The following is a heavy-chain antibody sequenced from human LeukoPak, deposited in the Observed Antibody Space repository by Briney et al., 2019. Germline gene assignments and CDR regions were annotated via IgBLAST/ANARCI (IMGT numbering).Heavy chain of an antibody. CDR2: ISGSSTTI. D-gene: IGHD4-11*01. J-gene: IGHJ6*02. V-gene: IGHV3-48*01. CDR3: ARDPLDYRKYYYYGVDA. CDR1: GFTFSGYS. Sequence: GGSLRLSCAASGFTFSGYSMHWVRQAPGKGLEWISYISGSSTTISYADSVKGRFTISRDNANHSVYLQMNSLRAEDTAVYYCARDPLDYRKYYYYGVDAWGQGTTVTVSS.